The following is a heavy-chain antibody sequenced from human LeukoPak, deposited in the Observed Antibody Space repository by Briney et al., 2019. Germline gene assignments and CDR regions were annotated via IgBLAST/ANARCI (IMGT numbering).Heavy chain of an antibody. V-gene: IGHV3-21*01. CDR1: GVTFSSYS. D-gene: IGHD1-26*01. CDR3: ARDSGSYLGGFGY. J-gene: IGHJ4*02. Sequence: GGSLRLSCAASGVTFSSYSMNWVRQAPGKGLEEVSSISSSSSYIYYADSVKGRFTISRDNAKNSLYLQMNSLRAEDTAVYYCARDSGSYLGGFGYWGQGTLVTVSS. CDR2: ISSSSSYI.